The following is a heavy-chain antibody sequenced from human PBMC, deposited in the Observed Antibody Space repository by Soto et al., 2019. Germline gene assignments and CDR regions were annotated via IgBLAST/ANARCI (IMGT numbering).Heavy chain of an antibody. Sequence: ASVKVSCKASGFTFTSSAVQWVRQARGQRLEWIGWIVVGSGNTNYAQKFQERVTITRDMSTSTAYMELSSLRSEDTAVYYCAAAGELVYAIPYYGMDVWGQGTTVTVSS. CDR3: AAAGELVYAIPYYGMDV. V-gene: IGHV1-58*01. D-gene: IGHD2-8*01. J-gene: IGHJ6*02. CDR1: GFTFTSSA. CDR2: IVVGSGNT.